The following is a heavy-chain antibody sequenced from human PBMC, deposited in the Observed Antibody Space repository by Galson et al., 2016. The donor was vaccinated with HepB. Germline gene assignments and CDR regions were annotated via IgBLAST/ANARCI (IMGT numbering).Heavy chain of an antibody. J-gene: IGHJ4*02. D-gene: IGHD5-18*01. CDR3: ATGVDTAMSTFDY. V-gene: IGHV5-51*01. Sequence: QSGAEVKKPGESLKISCQGSGYTFNNYWVAWVRQMPGKGLEWMGIIYPGDSDTTYSSSFQGQVTISADKSVKTAYLQWNKLKASDTSIYFCATGVDTAMSTFDYWGQGTRVTVSS. CDR2: IYPGDSDT. CDR1: GYTFNNYW.